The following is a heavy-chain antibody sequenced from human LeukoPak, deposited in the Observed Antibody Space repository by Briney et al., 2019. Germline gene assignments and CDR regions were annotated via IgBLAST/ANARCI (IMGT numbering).Heavy chain of an antibody. D-gene: IGHD4-11*01. Sequence: GGSLRLSCAASGFTFSSYAMSWVRQAPGKGLEWVSAISGSGGSTYYADSVKGRFTISRDNSKNTLYLQMNSLRAEDTAVYYCAKDHPVDTVTSMGYFDYWGQGTLVTVSS. CDR1: GFTFSSYA. CDR2: ISGSGGST. CDR3: AKDHPVDTVTSMGYFDY. V-gene: IGHV3-23*01. J-gene: IGHJ4*02.